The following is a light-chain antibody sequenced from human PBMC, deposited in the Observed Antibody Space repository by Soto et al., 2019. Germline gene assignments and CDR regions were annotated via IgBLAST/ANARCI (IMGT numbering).Light chain of an antibody. V-gene: IGKV3-20*01. CDR1: QTVSSSY. CDR3: QQYGSSVT. Sequence: VLTQSPGTLSLSPGERATLSCRASQTVSSSYLAWYQQKPGQAPRLLIYGASSRATGIPDRFSGSGSGTDFTLTISRLEPEDFAVYYCQQYGSSVTVGQGTKVDIK. J-gene: IGKJ1*01. CDR2: GAS.